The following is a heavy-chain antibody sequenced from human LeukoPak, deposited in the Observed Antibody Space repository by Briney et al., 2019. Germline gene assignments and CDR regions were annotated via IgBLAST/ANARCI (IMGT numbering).Heavy chain of an antibody. CDR1: GYTFTSYD. J-gene: IGHJ4*02. CDR3: ARDRSYYGSGLLDY. CDR2: MNPNSGNT. D-gene: IGHD3-10*01. Sequence: ASVKVSCKASGYTFTSYDINWVRQATGQGLEWMGWMNPNSGNTGYAQKFQGRVTMTRNTSISTAYMELSSLRSEDTAVYYCARDRSYYGSGLLDYWGQGTLVTVSS. V-gene: IGHV1-8*01.